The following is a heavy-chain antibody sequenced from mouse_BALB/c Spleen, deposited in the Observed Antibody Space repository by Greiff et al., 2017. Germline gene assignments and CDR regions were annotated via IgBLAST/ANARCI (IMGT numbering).Heavy chain of an antibody. CDR1: GFTFSNYW. D-gene: IGHD2-1*01. V-gene: IGHV6-6*02. Sequence: EVKVEESGGGLVQPGGSMKLSCVASGFTFSNYWMNWVRQSPEKGLEWVAEIRLKSNNYATHYAESVKGRFTISRDDSKSSVYLQMNNLRAEDTGIYYCTSGNYVGAMDYWGQGTSVTVSS. J-gene: IGHJ4*01. CDR2: IRLKSNNYAT. CDR3: TSGNYVGAMDY.